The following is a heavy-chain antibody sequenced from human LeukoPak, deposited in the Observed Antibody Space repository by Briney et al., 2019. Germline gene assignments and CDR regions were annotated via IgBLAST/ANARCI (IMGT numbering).Heavy chain of an antibody. CDR1: GGSIHIYY. CDR2: VYTSGST. V-gene: IGHV4-4*07. D-gene: IGHD4-17*01. Sequence: SETLSLTCTVSGGSIHIYYWNWIRQPAGKGLEYIGRVYTSGSTNYNPSLKSRVTMSVDTSKNQFSLKLNSVTAADTAVYYCARAGYGDSDFDYWGQGTLVTVSS. J-gene: IGHJ4*02. CDR3: ARAGYGDSDFDY.